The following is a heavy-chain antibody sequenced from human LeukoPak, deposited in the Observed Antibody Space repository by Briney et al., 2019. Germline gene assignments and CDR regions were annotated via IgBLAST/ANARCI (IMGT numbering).Heavy chain of an antibody. CDR3: AREISSAGYGMDV. CDR2: ISYDGSNK. Sequence: GRSLRLSCAASGFTFSSYAMHWVRQAPGKGLEWVAVISYDGSNKYYADSVKGRFTISRDNSKNTLYLQMNSLRAEDTAVYYCAREISSAGYGMDVWGQGTTVTVSS. J-gene: IGHJ6*02. CDR1: GFTFSSYA. V-gene: IGHV3-30-3*01. D-gene: IGHD6-25*01.